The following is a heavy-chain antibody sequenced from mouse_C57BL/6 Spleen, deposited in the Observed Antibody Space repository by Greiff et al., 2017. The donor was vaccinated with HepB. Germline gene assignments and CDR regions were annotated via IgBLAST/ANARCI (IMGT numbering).Heavy chain of an antibody. V-gene: IGHV1-64*01. CDR3: AIGTTVVPYYFDY. D-gene: IGHD1-1*01. CDR2: IHPNSGST. Sequence: VQLQQPGAELVKPGASVKLSCKASGYTFTSYWMHWVKQRPGQGLEWIGMIHPNSGSTNYTEKFKSKATLTVDKSSSTAYMQLSSLTSEDSAVYYWAIGTTVVPYYFDYWGQGTTLTVSS. J-gene: IGHJ2*01. CDR1: GYTFTSYW.